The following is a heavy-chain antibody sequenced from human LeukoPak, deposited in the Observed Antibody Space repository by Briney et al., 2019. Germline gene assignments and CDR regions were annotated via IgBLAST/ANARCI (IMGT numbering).Heavy chain of an antibody. V-gene: IGHV3-7*01. CDR2: IKQDGSEK. Sequence: GGSMRLSCAASGLTASTYWMTWDRQAPGKGLEWVANIKQDGSEKNYVDSVKGRFTISRDNAKNSLYLQMNSLRVEDTAVYYCAGGIAMVRGGDVWGKGTTVTVSS. CDR3: AGGIAMVRGGDV. D-gene: IGHD3-10*01. J-gene: IGHJ6*04. CDR1: GLTASTYW.